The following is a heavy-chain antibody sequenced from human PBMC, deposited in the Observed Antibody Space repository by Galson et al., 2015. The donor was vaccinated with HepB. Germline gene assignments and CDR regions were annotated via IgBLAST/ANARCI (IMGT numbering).Heavy chain of an antibody. CDR1: GGSISSSRY. CDR3: ASGVVYYDFWRGYYHYFDY. D-gene: IGHD3-3*01. J-gene: IGHJ4*02. CDR2: THYSGTS. V-gene: IGHV4-39*01. Sequence: DTLSLTCAVSGGSISSSRYWGWVRQPPGKGLEWIASTHYSGTSYYNPSLKSRLTISVDTSKNYFSLKLSSVTAADTAVYYCASGVVYYDFWRGYYHYFDYWGQGTLVTVSS.